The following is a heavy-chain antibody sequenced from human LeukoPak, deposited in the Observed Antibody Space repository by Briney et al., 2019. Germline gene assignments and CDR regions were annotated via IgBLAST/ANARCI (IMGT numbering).Heavy chain of an antibody. J-gene: IGHJ5*02. V-gene: IGHV1-2*02. CDR3: ATLLSALETKP. Sequence: ASVKVSCKASGYTFTGYYMHWVRQAPGQGLEWMGWINPNSGDTNYAQKFQGRVTMTRDTSISAAYMELSRLRSDDTAVYYCATLLSALETKPWGQGTQVTVFS. CDR1: GYTFTGYY. CDR2: INPNSGDT. D-gene: IGHD3-10*01.